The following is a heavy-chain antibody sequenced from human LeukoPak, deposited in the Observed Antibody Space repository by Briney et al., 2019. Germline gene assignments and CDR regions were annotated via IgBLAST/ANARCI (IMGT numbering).Heavy chain of an antibody. V-gene: IGHV1-2*02. J-gene: IGHJ4*02. D-gene: IGHD3/OR15-3a*01. CDR2: INPNSGGT. CDR1: GYTFTGYY. Sequence: ASVKVSCKASGYTFTGYYMHWVRQAPGQGLEWMGWINPNSGGTNYAQKFQGRVTMTRDTSISTAYMELSRLRSDDTAVYYCARDPLRATGLGVFDYWGQGTLATVSS. CDR3: ARDPLRATGLGVFDY.